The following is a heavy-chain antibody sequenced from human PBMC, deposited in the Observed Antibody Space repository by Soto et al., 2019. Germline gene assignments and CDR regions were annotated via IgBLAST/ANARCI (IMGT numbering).Heavy chain of an antibody. Sequence: QVQLVESGGGVVQPGRSLRLSCAASGFTFSVYAMHWVRQAPGKGLEWVAVISYDGSNKYYADSVKGRFTISRDSPKNTLYLQMNSLRAEDTAVYYCAKSGDYGDYPWGQGTLVTVSS. CDR2: ISYDGSNK. CDR3: AKSGDYGDYP. CDR1: GFTFSVYA. D-gene: IGHD4-17*01. V-gene: IGHV3-30*18. J-gene: IGHJ5*02.